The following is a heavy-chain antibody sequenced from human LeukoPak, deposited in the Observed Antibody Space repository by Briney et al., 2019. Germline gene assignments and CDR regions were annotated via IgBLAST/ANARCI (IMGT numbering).Heavy chain of an antibody. CDR1: GFNFSSHW. V-gene: IGHV3-74*03. CDR3: VRGREVRGRSMDV. Sequence: PGGSLRLSCAASGFNFSSHWMPWVRHAPGKGLVWVSRLRSSGNGTTYADSVKGRFTISRDNAKNTLFLQMNSLRIEDTAVYYCVRGREVRGRSMDVWGKGTTVIVSP. D-gene: IGHD3-10*01. J-gene: IGHJ6*04. CDR2: LRSSGNGT.